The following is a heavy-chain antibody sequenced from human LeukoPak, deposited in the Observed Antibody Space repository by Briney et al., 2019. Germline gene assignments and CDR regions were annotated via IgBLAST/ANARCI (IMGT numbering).Heavy chain of an antibody. CDR3: ARDRFGDSSGYYYFDY. CDR2: INPSGGST. Sequence: ASVKVSCTASGYTFTSYYMHWVRQAPGQGLEWMGIINPSGGSTSYAQKFQGRVTMTRDTSTSTVYMELSSLRSEDTAVYYCARDRFGDSSGYYYFDYWGQGTLVTVSS. V-gene: IGHV1-46*01. CDR1: GYTFTSYY. D-gene: IGHD3-22*01. J-gene: IGHJ4*02.